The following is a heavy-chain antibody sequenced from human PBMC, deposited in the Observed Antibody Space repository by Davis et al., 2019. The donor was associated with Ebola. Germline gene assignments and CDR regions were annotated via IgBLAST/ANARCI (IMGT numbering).Heavy chain of an antibody. Sequence: GESLKIPCAASGFTFSNYWMSWLRQAPGKGLEWVASIKEDGSEKYHVDSVKGRFTISRDNAKNTLCLHMDSLRAEDTAVYYGAKDRFSGIVGAMGGMDVWGQGTTVTVSS. D-gene: IGHD1-26*01. CDR1: GFTFSNYW. CDR2: IKEDGSEK. V-gene: IGHV3-7*03. J-gene: IGHJ6*02. CDR3: AKDRFSGIVGAMGGMDV.